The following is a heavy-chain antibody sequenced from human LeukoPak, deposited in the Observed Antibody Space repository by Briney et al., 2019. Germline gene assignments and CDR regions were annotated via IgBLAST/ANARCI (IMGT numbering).Heavy chain of an antibody. J-gene: IGHJ6*03. CDR1: GFTFSSYA. CDR3: AKDTTAWWYHRAYMDV. CDR2: ISGSGDTT. V-gene: IGHV3-23*01. Sequence: QPGGSLRLSCAASGFTFSSYAMSWVCQAPGGGLEWVSAISGSGDTTYHADSVKGRFTISRDNSENRLSLQMDSLRAEDTAVYFCAKDTTAWWYHRAYMDVWGKGTTVTVSS. D-gene: IGHD2-15*01.